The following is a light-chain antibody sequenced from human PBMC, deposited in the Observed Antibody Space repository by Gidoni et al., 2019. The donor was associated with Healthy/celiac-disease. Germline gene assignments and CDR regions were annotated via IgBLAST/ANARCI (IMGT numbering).Light chain of an antibody. V-gene: IGKV1-39*01. Sequence: DIQMTQSPSSLSASVGDRVTITCRASQSIISYLNWYQQKPVIAPKLLISAASSLQSGVPSRFSGSGSGTDFTLTISSLQPEDFATYYCQQSYSTPWTFGQGTKVEIK. CDR2: AAS. CDR1: QSIISY. J-gene: IGKJ1*01. CDR3: QQSYSTPWT.